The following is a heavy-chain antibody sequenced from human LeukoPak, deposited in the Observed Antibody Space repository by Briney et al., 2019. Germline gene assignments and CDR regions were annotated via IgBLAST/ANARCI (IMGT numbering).Heavy chain of an antibody. D-gene: IGHD3-9*01. Sequence: SETLSLTCSVSGASIRSYFWSWIRQPPGKGLEWIGEINHSGSTNYNPSLKSRVTISVDTSKNQFSLKLSSVTAADTAVYYCARGGQLRYFDWPNDNPCDYWGQGTLVTVSS. V-gene: IGHV4-34*01. CDR3: ARGGQLRYFDWPNDNPCDY. CDR2: INHSGST. J-gene: IGHJ4*02. CDR1: GASIRSYF.